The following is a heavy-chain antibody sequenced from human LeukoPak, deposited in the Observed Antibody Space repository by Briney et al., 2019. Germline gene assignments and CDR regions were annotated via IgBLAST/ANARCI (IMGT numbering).Heavy chain of an antibody. J-gene: IGHJ4*02. CDR3: ARDPPSSSSDY. CDR2: IYYSGST. CDR1: GGSISSSSYY. Sequence: SETLSLTCTVSGGSISSSSYYWGWIRQPPGKGLEWIGSIYYSGSTYYNPSLKSRVTISVDASKNQFSLKLSSVTAADTAVYYCARDPPSSSSDYWGQGTLVTVSS. D-gene: IGHD6-13*01. V-gene: IGHV4-39*07.